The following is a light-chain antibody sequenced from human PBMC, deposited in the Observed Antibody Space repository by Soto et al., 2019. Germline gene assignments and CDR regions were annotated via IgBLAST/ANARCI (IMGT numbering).Light chain of an antibody. CDR2: KAS. V-gene: IGKV1-5*03. Sequence: DIQMTQSPSTLSGSVGDRVTITCRASQTISSWLAWYQQKPGKAPKLLIYKASTLKSGVLSRFSGSGSGTEFTLTIRSLQPDDFATYYCKHYNSYSEAFGQGTKVDIK. CDR1: QTISSW. CDR3: KHYNSYSEA. J-gene: IGKJ1*01.